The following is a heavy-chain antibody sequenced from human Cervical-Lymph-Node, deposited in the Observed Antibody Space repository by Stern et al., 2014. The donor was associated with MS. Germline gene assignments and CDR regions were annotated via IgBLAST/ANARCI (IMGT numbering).Heavy chain of an antibody. CDR3: ARDTSSPERSDW. Sequence: VQLVQSGGGLIQPGGSLRLSCTASGFTVSRDYMTWVRKAPGKGLEWFSLITNFGSAFYTDSVKGRFTISRDDSKNTVYLHMTSLRAEDTAMYYCARDTSSPERSDWWGQGTLVTVSS. CDR2: ITNFGSA. J-gene: IGHJ4*02. D-gene: IGHD1-1*01. CDR1: GFTVSRDY. V-gene: IGHV3-53*01.